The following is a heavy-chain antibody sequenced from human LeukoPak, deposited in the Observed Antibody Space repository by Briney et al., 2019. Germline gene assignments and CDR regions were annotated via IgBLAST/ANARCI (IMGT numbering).Heavy chain of an antibody. V-gene: IGHV3-30-3*01. CDR2: ISYDGSNK. CDR1: GFTFSSYA. Sequence: GRSLRLSCAASGFTFSSYAMHWVRQAPGKGLEWVAVISYDGSNKYYADSVKGRFTISRDNSKNTLYLQMNSLRAEDTAVYYCAGRETGYSSSWFLAPPPPFFDYWGQGTLVTVSS. CDR3: AGRETGYSSSWFLAPPPPFFDY. J-gene: IGHJ4*02. D-gene: IGHD6-13*01.